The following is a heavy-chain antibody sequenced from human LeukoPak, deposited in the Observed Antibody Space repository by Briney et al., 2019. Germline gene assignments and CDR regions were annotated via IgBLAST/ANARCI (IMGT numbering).Heavy chain of an antibody. V-gene: IGHV3-43*02. CDR1: GFTFDDYA. CDR2: ISGDGGST. CDR3: ARSSGTDSWFDP. D-gene: IGHD3-10*01. J-gene: IGHJ5*02. Sequence: GGSLRLSCAASGFTFDDYAMHWVRQAPGKGLEWVSLISGDGGSTYYADSVKGRFTISRDNSKNSLYLQMNSLRTEDTALYYCARSSGTDSWFDPWGQGTLVTVSS.